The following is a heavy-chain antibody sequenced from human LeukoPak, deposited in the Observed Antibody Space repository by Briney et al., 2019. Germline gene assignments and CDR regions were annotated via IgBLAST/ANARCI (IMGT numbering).Heavy chain of an antibody. D-gene: IGHD2-2*01. V-gene: IGHV3-30*03. CDR1: GFTFSSYG. CDR3: ASPAKGRTNIVVVPAAPLDY. J-gene: IGHJ4*02. Sequence: PGRSLRLSCAASGFTFSSYGMHWVRQAPGKGLEWVAVISYDGGNEYYADSVKGRFTISRDNSKNTLYLQMNSLRAEDTAVYYCASPAKGRTNIVVVPAAPLDYWGQGTLVTVSS. CDR2: ISYDGGNE.